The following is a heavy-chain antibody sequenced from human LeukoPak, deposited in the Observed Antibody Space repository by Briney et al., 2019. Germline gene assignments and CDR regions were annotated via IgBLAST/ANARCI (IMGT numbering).Heavy chain of an antibody. CDR3: AIDGRSRGLSHVNFDY. V-gene: IGHV3-48*03. J-gene: IGHJ4*02. CDR1: GFPFSGYE. D-gene: IGHD3-16*02. CDR2: ISSSGMTK. Sequence: GGSLRLTCAASGFPFSGYEMNWVRQAPGKGLEWVSYISSSGMTKYYAVSVKGRFTMSRDNAKNSLYLQLNSLRAEDTAVYYCAIDGRSRGLSHVNFDYWGQGILVTVSS.